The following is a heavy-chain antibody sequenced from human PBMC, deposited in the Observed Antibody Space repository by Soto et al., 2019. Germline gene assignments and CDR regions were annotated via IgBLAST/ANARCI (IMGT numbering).Heavy chain of an antibody. D-gene: IGHD3-22*01. CDR3: ARDAGYYDSSGYRGLGMDV. V-gene: IGHV3-48*03. CDR1: GFTFSSYH. CDR2: ISSASSAI. J-gene: IGHJ6*02. Sequence: GGSLRLSCAASGFTFSSYHMDWVRQAPGKGLEWVSYISSASSAIYYADSVKGRFTISRDNAKNSLFLQMNSLRAEDTAVYYCARDAGYYDSSGYRGLGMDVWGQGTTVTVSS.